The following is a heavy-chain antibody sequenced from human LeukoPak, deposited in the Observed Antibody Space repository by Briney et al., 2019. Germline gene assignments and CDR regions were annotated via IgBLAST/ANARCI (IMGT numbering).Heavy chain of an antibody. Sequence: GGSLRLSCAASGFSFGAYSMNWVRQAPGKGLEWVSSNSSRGSNIYYADSMKGRFTVSRDNTKNSLYLQMNSLRAEDTAIYYCARDMQLSTWGLGTMVTVSS. CDR1: GFSFGAYS. V-gene: IGHV3-21*04. CDR3: ARDMQLST. J-gene: IGHJ3*01. CDR2: NSSRGSNI. D-gene: IGHD3-16*02.